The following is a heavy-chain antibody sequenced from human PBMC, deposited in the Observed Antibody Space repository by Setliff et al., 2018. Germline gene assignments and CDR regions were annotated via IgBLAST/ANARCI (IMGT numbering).Heavy chain of an antibody. Sequence: GASVKVSCKASGYTFSANAIHWVRQAPGQRLEWMGFIYTDNGSTKYSKNFQDRVAITRDTSASTAYMELSSLTSEDTAVYFCARGSRGFDYWGQGALVTVSS. CDR1: GYTFSANA. J-gene: IGHJ4*02. V-gene: IGHV1-3*04. CDR2: IYTDNGST. CDR3: ARGSRGFDY.